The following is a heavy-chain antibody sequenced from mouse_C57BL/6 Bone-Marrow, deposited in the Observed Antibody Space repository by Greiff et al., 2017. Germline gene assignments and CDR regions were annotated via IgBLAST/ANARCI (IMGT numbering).Heavy chain of an antibody. CDR3: ARDYGSNDWYFDV. CDR1: GYTFTSYD. V-gene: IGHV1-85*01. CDR2: IYPSDGST. Sequence: QVQLQQSGPELVKPGASVKLSCTASGYTFTSYDINWVKQRPGQGLEWIGWIYPSDGSTKYNEKFKGKATLTVDTSSSTAYMELHSLTSEDSAVYSGARDYGSNDWYFDVWGTGTTVTVSA. D-gene: IGHD1-1*01. J-gene: IGHJ1*03.